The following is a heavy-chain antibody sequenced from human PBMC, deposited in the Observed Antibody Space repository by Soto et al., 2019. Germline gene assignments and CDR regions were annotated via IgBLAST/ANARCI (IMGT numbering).Heavy chain of an antibody. Sequence: QVQLVESGGGVVQPGRSLRLSCAASGVIFSGYGMHWVRQAPGKGLEWVAIIRYDGSNIYYADSVKGRFTISRDNSKNTLYLQMNSLSAEDTAVYYCASDGVGDTVFFGYFDYWGQGALVTVSS. J-gene: IGHJ4*03. CDR1: GVIFSGYG. CDR2: IRYDGSNI. CDR3: ASDGVGDTVFFGYFDY. D-gene: IGHD1-26*01. V-gene: IGHV3-33*01.